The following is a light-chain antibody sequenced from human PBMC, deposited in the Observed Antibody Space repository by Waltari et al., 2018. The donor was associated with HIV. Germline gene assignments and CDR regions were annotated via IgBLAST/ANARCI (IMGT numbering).Light chain of an antibody. J-gene: IGKJ4*01. CDR2: DAS. Sequence: ETVLTQSPASLSLSTAERTTLSCRANQSVSDFLAWYRQTPGQPPRLLIYDASTRATGTPARFSGSGSGTDFTLTISSLEPEDFAVYYCQQRSHWPLTFGGGTKVEMK. CDR3: QQRSHWPLT. V-gene: IGKV3-11*01. CDR1: QSVSDF.